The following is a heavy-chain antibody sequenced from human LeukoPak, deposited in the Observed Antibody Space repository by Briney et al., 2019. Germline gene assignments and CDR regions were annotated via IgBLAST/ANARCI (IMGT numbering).Heavy chain of an antibody. CDR2: IYYSGST. CDR1: GGSISSYY. V-gene: IGHV4-59*01. J-gene: IGHJ4*02. CDR3: AGDSSGYSVPSY. D-gene: IGHD3-22*01. Sequence: PSETLSLTCTVSGGSISSYYWSWIRQPPGKGLEWIGHIYYSGSTNYNPSLKSRVTISVDTSKNQFSLKLSSVTAADTAVYYCAGDSSGYSVPSYWGQGTLVTVSS.